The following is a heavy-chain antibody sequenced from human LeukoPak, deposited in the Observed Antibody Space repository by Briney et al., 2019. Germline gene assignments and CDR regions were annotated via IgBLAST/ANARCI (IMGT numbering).Heavy chain of an antibody. Sequence: SETLSLTCTVSGGSISTYSWSWIRQPPGKGLEWIGYIYYSGTPNYNSSLKSRVTISVDTSKNQFSLKLSSVTAANTAVYYCARLDSSGYYVDYWGQGTLVTVSS. CDR2: IYYSGTP. CDR3: ARLDSSGYYVDY. J-gene: IGHJ4*02. D-gene: IGHD3-22*01. CDR1: GGSISTYS. V-gene: IGHV4-59*08.